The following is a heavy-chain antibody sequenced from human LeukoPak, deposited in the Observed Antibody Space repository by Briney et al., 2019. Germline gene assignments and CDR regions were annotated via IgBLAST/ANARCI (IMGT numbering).Heavy chain of an antibody. J-gene: IGHJ3*01. V-gene: IGHV3-53*01. Sequence: GGSLRLSCAASGFIVSTNYMSWVRQAPAKGLEWVSVICSGDNTYCADFVKGRFTISRDNSKNTLYLQMNSLRAEDTAVYFCAREGSGYTYGYNDAFDLWGQGTMVTVSS. CDR2: ICSGDNT. CDR1: GFIVSTNY. CDR3: AREGSGYTYGYNDAFDL. D-gene: IGHD5-18*01.